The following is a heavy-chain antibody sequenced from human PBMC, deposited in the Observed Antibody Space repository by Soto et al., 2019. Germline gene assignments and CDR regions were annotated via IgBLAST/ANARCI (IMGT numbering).Heavy chain of an antibody. J-gene: IGHJ4*02. D-gene: IGHD6-25*01. CDR1: GLTFSNYW. CDR2: IDSDGSST. CDR3: TREVSAVFDY. V-gene: IGHV3-74*01. Sequence: GGPLRLSCTASGLTFSNYWVHWVRQTPGKGLVWVSRIDSDGSSTSYADSVKGRFTISRDNAKNTLYLQMNSLRAEDTAVYYCTREVSAVFDYWGQGTLVTVSS.